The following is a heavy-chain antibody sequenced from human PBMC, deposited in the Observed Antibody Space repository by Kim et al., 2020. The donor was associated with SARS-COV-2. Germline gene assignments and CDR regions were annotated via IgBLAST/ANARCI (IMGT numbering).Heavy chain of an antibody. J-gene: IGHJ4*02. CDR1: GFTFSSYG. CDR3: ARSGDLDILTGKY. D-gene: IGHD3-9*01. CDR2: IWYDGSNK. Sequence: GGSLRLSCAASGFTFSSYGMHWVRQAPGKGLEWVAVIWYDGSNKYYADSVKGRFTISRDNSKNTLYLQMNSLRAEDTAVYYCARSGDLDILTGKYWGQGTLVTVSS. V-gene: IGHV3-33*01.